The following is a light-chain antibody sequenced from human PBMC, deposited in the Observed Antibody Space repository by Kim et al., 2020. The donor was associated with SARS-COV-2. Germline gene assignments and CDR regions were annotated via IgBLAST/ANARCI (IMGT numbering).Light chain of an antibody. V-gene: IGKV3-11*01. CDR2: DVS. J-gene: IGKJ1*01. CDR1: QSAGSY. Sequence: EIVLTLSPATLSLSPGERATLSCRASQSAGSYLAWYQQIPGQPPRLLIYDVSNRATGIPARFSGSGSGTDFTLTISSLEPEDFAVYYCQQRNVWPWTFGQGTKVDIK. CDR3: QQRNVWPWT.